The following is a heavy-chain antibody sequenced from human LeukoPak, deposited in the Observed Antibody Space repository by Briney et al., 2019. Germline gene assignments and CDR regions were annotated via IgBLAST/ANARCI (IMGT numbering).Heavy chain of an antibody. D-gene: IGHD6-19*01. J-gene: IGHJ4*02. CDR2: IWYDGSNK. CDR1: GFTFSSYG. Sequence: GGSLRLSCAASGFTFSSYGMHWVRQAPGKGLEWVAVIWYDGSNKYYADSVKGRFTISRDNSKNTLYLQMDSLRAEDTAVYYCAKWYSSGWYRGYYFDCWGQGTLVTVSS. V-gene: IGHV3-33*06. CDR3: AKWYSSGWYRGYYFDC.